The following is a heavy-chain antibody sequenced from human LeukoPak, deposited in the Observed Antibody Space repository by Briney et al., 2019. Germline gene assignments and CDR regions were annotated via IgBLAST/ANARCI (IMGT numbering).Heavy chain of an antibody. V-gene: IGHV1-69*04. CDR3: ARDPSPVYFDRVDP. Sequence: GASVKVSCKASGGTFSSYAFSWVRQAPGQGLEWMGRIIPTPEIINYAQKFEGGVTITADKSTSTMELSSLSSDDTAVYYCARDPSPVYFDRVDPWGQGTLVTVSS. J-gene: IGHJ5*02. CDR1: GGTFSSYA. D-gene: IGHD3-9*01. CDR2: IIPTPEII.